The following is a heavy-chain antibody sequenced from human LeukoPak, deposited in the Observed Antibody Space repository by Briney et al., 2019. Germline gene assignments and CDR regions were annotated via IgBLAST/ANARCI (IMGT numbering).Heavy chain of an antibody. CDR3: ASVHNSRTYWFDP. CDR2: IYYSGGT. CDR1: GDSISNYY. D-gene: IGHD6-13*01. Sequence: SETLSLTCIVSGDSISNYYWSWLRQPPGKGLEWLGYIYYSGGTNYNPSLKSRVTISVDTSKNQLSLKLGFVTAADTAVYYCASVHNSRTYWFDPWGQGTLVTVSS. J-gene: IGHJ5*02. V-gene: IGHV4-59*01.